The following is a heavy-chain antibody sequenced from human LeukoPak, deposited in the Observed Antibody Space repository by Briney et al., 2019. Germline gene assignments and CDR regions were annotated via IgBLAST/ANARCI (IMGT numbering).Heavy chain of an antibody. CDR3: ARAGRY. CDR2: IYHSGST. D-gene: IGHD3-10*01. V-gene: IGHV4-38-2*02. J-gene: IGHJ4*02. CDR1: GYSISSGCY. Sequence: SETLSLTCTVSGYSISSGCYWGWIRQPPGKGLEWIGSIYHSGSTYYNPSLKSRVTISVDTSKNQFSLKLSSVTAADTAVYYCARAGRYWGQGTLVTVSS.